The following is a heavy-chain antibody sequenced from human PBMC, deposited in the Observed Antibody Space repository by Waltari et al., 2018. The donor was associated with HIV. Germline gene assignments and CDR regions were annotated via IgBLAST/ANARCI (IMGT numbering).Heavy chain of an antibody. Sequence: EVQLVQSGAEVKKPGESLKISCKGSGYSFTSYWIGWVRQMPGKGLEWMGIPYPGDSDTRSRPALQGKVTISADKSISTAYLQWSSLKASDPAMYYFARLEGGGSSPSGYWGQGTLVTVSS. CDR3: ARLEGGGSSPSGY. D-gene: IGHD6-13*01. CDR1: GYSFTSYW. V-gene: IGHV5-51*03. J-gene: IGHJ4*02. CDR2: PYPGDSDT.